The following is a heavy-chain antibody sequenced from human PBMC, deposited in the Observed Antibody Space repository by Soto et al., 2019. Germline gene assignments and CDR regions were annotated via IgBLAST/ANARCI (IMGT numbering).Heavy chain of an antibody. V-gene: IGHV4-31*03. J-gene: IGHJ5*02. CDR3: VRGGIAGNWFDP. D-gene: IGHD6-13*01. CDR1: GGSITSGGFY. CDR2: IFHSGST. Sequence: SETLSLTCTVSGGSITSGGFYWSWVRQHPEKGLEWIAYIFHSGSTDYNPSLKSRIIISADTSKNQFSLKLTSVTAADTAVYYCVRGGIAGNWFDPWGQGTLVTVSS.